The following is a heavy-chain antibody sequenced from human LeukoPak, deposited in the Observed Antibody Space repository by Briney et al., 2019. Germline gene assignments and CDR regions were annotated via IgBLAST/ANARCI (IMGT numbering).Heavy chain of an antibody. V-gene: IGHV3-23*01. D-gene: IGHD6-13*01. CDR3: ARAPSSSRYNWFDP. Sequence: PGGSLRLSCATSGFTLSNYAMNWVRQAPGQGLEWVSVISAAGVTYYADSLKGRFTISRDNSKNTLYLQMDSLRVEDTAVYYCARAPSSSRYNWFDPWGQGTLVTVSS. J-gene: IGHJ5*02. CDR1: GFTLSNYA. CDR2: ISAAGVT.